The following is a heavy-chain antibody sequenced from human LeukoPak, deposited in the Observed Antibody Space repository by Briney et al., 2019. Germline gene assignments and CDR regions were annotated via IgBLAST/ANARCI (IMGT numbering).Heavy chain of an antibody. V-gene: IGHV3-74*01. Sequence: GGSLRLSCAASGFTFSSYWMHWVRQAPGKGLVWVSRINSDGSSTSYADSVKGRFTISRDNAKNTLYLQMNSLRAEDTAVYYCAKGKLDYYGSSTTDYWGQGPLVTVSS. CDR3: AKGKLDYYGSSTTDY. D-gene: IGHD3-10*01. CDR1: GFTFSSYW. J-gene: IGHJ4*02. CDR2: INSDGSST.